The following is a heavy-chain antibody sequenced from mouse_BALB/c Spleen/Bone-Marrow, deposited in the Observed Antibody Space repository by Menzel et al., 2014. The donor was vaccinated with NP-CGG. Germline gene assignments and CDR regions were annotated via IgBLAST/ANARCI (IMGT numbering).Heavy chain of an antibody. Sequence: EVNVVESGGNLVKSGGSLKLSCAASGFTFSSYGMSWVRQTPEKRLEWVATISGGGSYTFYPDSVKGRFTISRDNAKNNLYLQLNSLRSEDTALYYCARHAYYDQTEVSFVYWGQGTLVTVSA. V-gene: IGHV5-9-2*01. CDR2: ISGGGSYT. CDR1: GFTFSSYG. J-gene: IGHJ3*01. D-gene: IGHD2-4*01. CDR3: ARHAYYDQTEVSFVY.